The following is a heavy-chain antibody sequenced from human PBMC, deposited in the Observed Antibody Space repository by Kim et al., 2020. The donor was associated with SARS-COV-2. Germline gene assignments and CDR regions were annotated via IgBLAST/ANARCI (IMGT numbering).Heavy chain of an antibody. D-gene: IGHD4-17*01. Sequence: TPHLKRQVTLSVDTSKTQCSLKLSSVTAADTAVYYCARQGDYGGNSDFDYWGQGTLVTVSS. CDR3: ARQGDYGGNSDFDY. J-gene: IGHJ4*02. V-gene: IGHV4-39*01.